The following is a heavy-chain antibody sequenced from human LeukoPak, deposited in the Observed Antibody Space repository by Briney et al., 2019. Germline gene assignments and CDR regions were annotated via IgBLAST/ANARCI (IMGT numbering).Heavy chain of an antibody. CDR3: AKPLRDAGSFNYPYFDF. Sequence: KPSETLSLTCAVYGGSFSGYYWSWIRQPPGKGLEWIGEINHSGSTNYNPSLKSRVTISVDTSKNQFSLKLSSVTAADTAVYYCAKPLRDAGSFNYPYFDFWGQGTLVPVSS. CDR1: GGSFSGYY. V-gene: IGHV4-34*01. J-gene: IGHJ4*02. CDR2: INHSGST. D-gene: IGHD5-24*01.